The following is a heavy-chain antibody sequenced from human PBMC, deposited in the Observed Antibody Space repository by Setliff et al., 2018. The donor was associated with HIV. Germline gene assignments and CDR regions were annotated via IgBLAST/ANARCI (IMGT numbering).Heavy chain of an antibody. CDR2: FYYRGSP. CDR1: GVSIDTHC. D-gene: IGHD6-6*01. CDR3: ASGYSSSSYFDY. Sequence: SETLSLTCTVSGVSIDTHCWSWIRQSPGKGLEWIGHFYYRGSPRYNPSLRSRVTISGDMSKNQFSLKLHSMAAADTAVYFCASGYSSSSYFDYWGQGSLVTAPQ. V-gene: IGHV4-59*11. J-gene: IGHJ4*02.